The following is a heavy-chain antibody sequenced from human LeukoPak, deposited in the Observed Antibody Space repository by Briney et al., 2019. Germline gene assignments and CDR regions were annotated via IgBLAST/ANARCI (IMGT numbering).Heavy chain of an antibody. Sequence: PGGSLRLSCAASGFTLSSYAMSWVRQAPGKGLEWVSAISGSGGSTYYADSVKGRFTISRDNSKNTLYLQMNSLRAEDTAVYYCAKSNSIVVVAATFVYWGQGTLVTVSS. CDR3: AKSNSIVVVAATFVY. J-gene: IGHJ4*02. CDR1: GFTLSSYA. V-gene: IGHV3-23*01. D-gene: IGHD2-15*01. CDR2: ISGSGGST.